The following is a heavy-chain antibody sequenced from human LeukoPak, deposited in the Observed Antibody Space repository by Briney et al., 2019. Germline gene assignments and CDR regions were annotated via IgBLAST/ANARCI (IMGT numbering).Heavy chain of an antibody. CDR3: ARVVVAATLPDY. V-gene: IGHV4-39*07. Sequence: PSETLSLTCTVSGGSISSSSYYWGWIRQPPGKGLEWIGSIYYSGSTYYNPSLKSRVTISVDTSKNQFSLKLSSVTAADTAVYYCARVVVAATLPDYWGQGTLVTVSS. CDR1: GGSISSSSYY. CDR2: IYYSGST. D-gene: IGHD2-15*01. J-gene: IGHJ4*02.